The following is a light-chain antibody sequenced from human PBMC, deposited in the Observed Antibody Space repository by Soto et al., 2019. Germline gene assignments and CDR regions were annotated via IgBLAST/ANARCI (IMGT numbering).Light chain of an antibody. J-gene: IGKJ3*01. CDR1: QSVSTY. Sequence: EIVLTQSPATLSLSPGERATLSCRASQSVSTYLAWYQQKPGQAPRLLIYDASNRATGIPARFSGSGSGTDFTLTISSLEPEDFAVYYCQQRSDWPRGTFGPGTKVDFK. CDR3: QQRSDWPRGT. V-gene: IGKV3-11*01. CDR2: DAS.